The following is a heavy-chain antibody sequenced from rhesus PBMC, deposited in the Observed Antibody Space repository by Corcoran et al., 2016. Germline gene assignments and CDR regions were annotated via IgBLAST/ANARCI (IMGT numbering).Heavy chain of an antibody. CDR1: GFTFSNYW. CDR3: TRRGVTRALDY. J-gene: IGHJ4*01. Sequence: EVQLVESGGGLVQPGGSLRLSCAASGFTFSNYWMSWVRQAPGKGLEWVGFIKNKAEGGTAAYAESVKGRFNNSSDDSKNTLYLQMNSLKTEDTAVYYCTRRGVTRALDYWGQGVLVTVSS. CDR2: IKNKAEGGTA. D-gene: IGHD4-23*01. V-gene: IGHV3S11*01.